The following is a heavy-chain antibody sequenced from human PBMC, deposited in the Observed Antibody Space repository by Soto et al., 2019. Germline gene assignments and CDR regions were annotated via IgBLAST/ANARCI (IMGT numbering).Heavy chain of an antibody. D-gene: IGHD2-15*01. CDR3: ARGQLPAATTYFDF. Sequence: QVPLVESGGGVVQPGGSLRLSCAASGFTFSSYAIHWVRQAPGKGLEWVAIIWFDGSNKYYADSVKGRFSISRDNSKNTLFLQMDSLRAEDTAAYYCARGQLPAATTYFDFWGQGTLVIVSS. CDR2: IWFDGSNK. CDR1: GFTFSSYA. V-gene: IGHV3-33*01. J-gene: IGHJ4*02.